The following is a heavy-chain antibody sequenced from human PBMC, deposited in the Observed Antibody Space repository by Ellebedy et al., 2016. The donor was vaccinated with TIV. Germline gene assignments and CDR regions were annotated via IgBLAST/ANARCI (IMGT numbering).Heavy chain of an antibody. CDR3: ARDAADNGGKLDY. V-gene: IGHV3-9*01. J-gene: IGHJ4*02. Sequence: SLKISCAASGFTFDDYAMHWVRQAPGKGLEWVSGISWNSGSIGYADSVKGRFTISRDNSKNTLYLQMNSLRAEDTAVYYCARDAADNGGKLDYWGQGALVTVSS. CDR2: ISWNSGSI. D-gene: IGHD4-23*01. CDR1: GFTFDDYA.